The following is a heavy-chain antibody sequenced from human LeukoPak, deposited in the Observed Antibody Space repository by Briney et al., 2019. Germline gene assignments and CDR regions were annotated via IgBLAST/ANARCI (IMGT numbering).Heavy chain of an antibody. J-gene: IGHJ4*02. Sequence: PSETLSLTCTVSGGSISSSSYYWGWIRQPPGKGLEWIGRIYTSGSTNYNPSLKSRVTMSVDTSKNQFSLKLSSVTAADTAVYYCARVYYYGSGSYNYFDYWGQGTLVTVSS. D-gene: IGHD3-10*01. CDR2: IYTSGST. V-gene: IGHV4-39*07. CDR3: ARVYYYGSGSYNYFDY. CDR1: GGSISSSSYY.